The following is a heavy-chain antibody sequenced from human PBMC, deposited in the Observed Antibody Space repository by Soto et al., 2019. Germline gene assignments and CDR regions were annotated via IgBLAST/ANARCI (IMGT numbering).Heavy chain of an antibody. J-gene: IGHJ4*02. CDR2: ISGVGDKI. V-gene: IGHV3-23*01. Sequence: GGSLRLSCAASGFSFSSYAMSWVRQAPGQGLEWLSTISGVGDKISYADSVKGRFTISRDSSENTLYLQMNSLRADDTAVYYCARGRVAPVTTPFDYWGQGTLVTVSS. D-gene: IGHD4-4*01. CDR3: ARGRVAPVTTPFDY. CDR1: GFSFSSYA.